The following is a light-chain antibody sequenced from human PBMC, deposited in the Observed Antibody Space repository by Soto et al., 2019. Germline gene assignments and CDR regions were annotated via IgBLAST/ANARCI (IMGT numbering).Light chain of an antibody. CDR1: SNDFGGYNY. Sequence: QSALTQPASVSGSPGQSITISYAGISNDFGGYNYVSWYQQHPGRVPKLLIYDDSNRPSGVSNRFSGSKSGNTASLTISGLQAEDEADYYCASYTYTSPYVFGIGTKLTVL. V-gene: IGLV2-14*03. CDR2: DDS. CDR3: ASYTYTSPYV. J-gene: IGLJ1*01.